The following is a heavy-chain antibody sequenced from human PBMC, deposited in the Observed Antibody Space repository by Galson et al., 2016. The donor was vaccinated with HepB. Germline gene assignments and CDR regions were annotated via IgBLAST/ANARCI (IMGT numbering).Heavy chain of an antibody. CDR1: GDSVSTNNAA. V-gene: IGHV6-1*01. CDR3: ARGTPFYFDY. CDR2: TYFKSKWYF. J-gene: IGHJ4*02. Sequence: CAISGDSVSTNNAAWNWIRQSPSRGLEWLGRTYFKSKWYFDYAVSLKSRVTITPDTSKKQFSLHLNSVTPEDAAVYYCARGTPFYFDYWGQGTLVSVSS. D-gene: IGHD1-1*01.